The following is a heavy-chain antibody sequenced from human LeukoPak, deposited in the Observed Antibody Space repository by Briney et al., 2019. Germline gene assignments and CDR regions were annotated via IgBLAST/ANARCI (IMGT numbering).Heavy chain of an antibody. J-gene: IGHJ4*02. V-gene: IGHV3-23*01. Sequence: PGGSLRLSCAASGFTFSSYGMSWVRQAPGKGLEWVSAIRGSGGSTYYADSVKGRFTISRDNSKNTLYLQMNSLRAEDTAVYYCARGAVGIWPYYFDYWGQGTLVTVSS. CDR1: GFTFSSYG. CDR2: IRGSGGST. D-gene: IGHD2-21*01. CDR3: ARGAVGIWPYYFDY.